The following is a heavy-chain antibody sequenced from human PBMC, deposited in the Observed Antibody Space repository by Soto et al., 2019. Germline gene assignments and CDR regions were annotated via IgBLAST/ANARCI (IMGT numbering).Heavy chain of an antibody. Sequence: QVQLQESGPGLVKPSQTLSLTCAVSGASISSTGYYWSWIRQHPGKGLEWIEYISYNGGTFYNPSLESRVVISRDTSRTQFSLKLKSMTAADTAVYYCARVASDYFGNGAFDIWGQGTVVTVSS. V-gene: IGHV4-31*11. J-gene: IGHJ3*02. CDR2: ISYNGGT. D-gene: IGHD3-22*01. CDR3: ARVASDYFGNGAFDI. CDR1: GASISSTGYY.